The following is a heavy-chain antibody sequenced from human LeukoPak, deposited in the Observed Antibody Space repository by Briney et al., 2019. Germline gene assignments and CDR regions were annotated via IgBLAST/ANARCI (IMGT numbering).Heavy chain of an antibody. CDR3: AKMQGYFDY. V-gene: IGHV3-73*01. Sequence: PGGSLRLSCAVSGFTFGGSAVHWVRQASGKGLEWVGRIRSMATSDATTYAASVRGRFTISRDDSKNTAYLQMNSLKMEDTAVYYCAKMQGYFDYWGQGTLVTVSS. D-gene: IGHD5-24*01. CDR2: IRSMATSDAT. CDR1: GFTFGGSA. J-gene: IGHJ4*02.